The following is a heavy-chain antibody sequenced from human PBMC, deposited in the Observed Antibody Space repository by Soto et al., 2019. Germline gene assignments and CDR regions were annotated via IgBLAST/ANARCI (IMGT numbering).Heavy chain of an antibody. D-gene: IGHD5-18*01. J-gene: IGHJ5*02. CDR1: GYTFTSYY. Sequence: ASAKVSCKASGYTFTSYYMHWVRQAPGQGLEWMGIINPSGGSTSYAQKFQGRVTMTRDTSTSTVYMELSSLRSEDTAVYYCARDLTLRGYSYGNNWFDPWGQGTLVTVSS. CDR2: INPSGGST. CDR3: ARDLTLRGYSYGNNWFDP. V-gene: IGHV1-46*01.